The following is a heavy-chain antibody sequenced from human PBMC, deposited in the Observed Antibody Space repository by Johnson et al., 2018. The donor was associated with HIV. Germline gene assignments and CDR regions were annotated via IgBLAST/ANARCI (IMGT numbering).Heavy chain of an antibody. CDR1: KITLSDYW. CDR2: IRYDGSSK. V-gene: IGHV3-30*02. CDR3: ARESKWESRTPHAFDI. Sequence: QMLLVESGGGLVQPGGSLRLSCAASKITLSDYWMSWVRQAPGKGLEWVAFIRYDGSSKYYADSVKGRFTVSRDKSKNTLYLQMKSLRPEDTAVYYCARESKWESRTPHAFDIWGQGTMVTVSS. D-gene: IGHD1-26*01. J-gene: IGHJ3*02.